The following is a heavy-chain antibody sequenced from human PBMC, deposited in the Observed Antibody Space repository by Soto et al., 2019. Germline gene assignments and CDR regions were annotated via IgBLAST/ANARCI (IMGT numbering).Heavy chain of an antibody. CDR1: VFVFEMYW. V-gene: IGHV3-NL1*01. CDR3: AKDFFPKIAVAGIFDY. Sequence: GWSLRLSCASSVFVFEMYWMHWVRQTPGKGPEWVSRISDDGARTDYADSVKGRFTISRDNSKNTLYLQMNSLRAEDTAVYYCAKDFFPKIAVAGIFDYWGQGTLVTVSS. J-gene: IGHJ4*02. D-gene: IGHD6-19*01. CDR2: ISDDGART.